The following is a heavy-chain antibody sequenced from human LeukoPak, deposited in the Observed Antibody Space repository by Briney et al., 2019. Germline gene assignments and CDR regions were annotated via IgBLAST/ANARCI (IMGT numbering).Heavy chain of an antibody. J-gene: IGHJ5*02. CDR1: GYSFTSYW. CDR3: ARHKGLYSNYEAYNWFDP. CDR2: IYPGDSDT. V-gene: IGHV5-51*01. D-gene: IGHD4-11*01. Sequence: GESLQISCQGSGYSFTSYWIGWVRQMPGKGLEWMGIIYPGDSDTRYSPSFQGQVTISADKSISTAYLQWSSLKASDTAMYYCARHKGLYSNYEAYNWFDPWGQGTLVTVSS.